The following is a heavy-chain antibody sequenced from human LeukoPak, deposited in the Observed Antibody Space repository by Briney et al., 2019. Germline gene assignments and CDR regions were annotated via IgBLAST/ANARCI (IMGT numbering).Heavy chain of an antibody. CDR1: GFTFSSYA. Sequence: GGSLRLSCAASGFTFSSYAMSWVRQTPGKGLVWVAHINTDGRTTTYAGSVKGRFTVSRDNAKNTLYLEMNRLRAEDTAVYYCARDNACMLDYWGQGTQVTVSS. CDR2: INTDGRTT. CDR3: ARDNACMLDY. V-gene: IGHV3-74*03. J-gene: IGHJ4*02. D-gene: IGHD2-2*01.